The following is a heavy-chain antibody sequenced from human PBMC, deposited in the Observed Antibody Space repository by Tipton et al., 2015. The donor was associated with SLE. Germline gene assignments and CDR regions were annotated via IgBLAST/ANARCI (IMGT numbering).Heavy chain of an antibody. CDR1: GGSISSYY. CDR2: IYYSGST. J-gene: IGHJ4*02. CDR3: AREDSSWFYFDC. Sequence: LVKPSETLSLTCTVYGGSISSYYWSWIRQPQGKGLEWIGYIYYSGSTNYNPSLKSRVTISVDKSKNQFSLKLSTVTAADTAVYYCAREDSSWFYFDCWGQGTLFTVSS. V-gene: IGHV4-59*01. D-gene: IGHD6-13*01.